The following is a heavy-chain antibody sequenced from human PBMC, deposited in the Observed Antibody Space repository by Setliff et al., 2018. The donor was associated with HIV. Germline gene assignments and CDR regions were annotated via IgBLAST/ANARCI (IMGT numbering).Heavy chain of an antibody. CDR3: VRSPGSFISTDSTEAGDY. J-gene: IGHJ4*02. CDR1: GGTFSSYA. D-gene: IGHD3-22*01. Sequence: SVKVSCKASGGTFSSYAISWVRQAPGQGLEWMGGIIPIFGTANYAQKFQGRVTITADESTSTAYMELSSLRSDDTAVYYCVRSPGSFISTDSTEAGDYWGQGTLVTVSS. CDR2: IIPIFGTA. V-gene: IGHV1-69*13.